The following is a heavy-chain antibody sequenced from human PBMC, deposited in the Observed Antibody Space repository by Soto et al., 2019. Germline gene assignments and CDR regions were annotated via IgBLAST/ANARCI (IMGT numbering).Heavy chain of an antibody. D-gene: IGHD2-21*01. Sequence: QIQVVQSGDEVKQPGASVTVSCKASGYTFTSYGINWVRKAPGHGLEWVGWVSGYNGDTYYAQKFQDRVTMTKDGGTTTDYLELRSLRSDDSAVYYCGRAKCGDFDAYWGQGTRGSV. V-gene: IGHV1-18*01. J-gene: IGHJ4*02. CDR2: VSGYNGDT. CDR3: GRAKCGDFDAY. CDR1: GYTFTSYG.